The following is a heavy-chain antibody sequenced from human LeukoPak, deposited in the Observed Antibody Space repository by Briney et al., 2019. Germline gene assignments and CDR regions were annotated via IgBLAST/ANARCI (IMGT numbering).Heavy chain of an antibody. D-gene: IGHD6-19*01. CDR1: GFTFSSYA. CDR3: AKAGIPGYSSGWLFDY. V-gene: IGHV3-23*01. Sequence: PGGSLRLSCAASGFTFSSYAMSWARQAPGKGLEWVSAISGSGGSTYYADSVKGRFTISRDNSKNTLYLQMNSLRAEDTAVYYCAKAGIPGYSSGWLFDYWGQGTLVTVSS. J-gene: IGHJ4*02. CDR2: ISGSGGST.